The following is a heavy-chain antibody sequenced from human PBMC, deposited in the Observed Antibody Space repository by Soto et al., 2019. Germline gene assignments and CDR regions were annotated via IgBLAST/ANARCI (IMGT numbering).Heavy chain of an antibody. V-gene: IGHV4-39*01. Sequence: QLQLQESGPGLLRPSETLSLTSAVSVASVKRSRYYWGFIRQPPGKGVEWMGSIYYSGSTYSNPTIKRILIISVDTSKSQFSLKLRSVTVADTAIYYCASTWGALAVKPYCYGMDVWGRGTTVTVSS. J-gene: IGHJ6*02. CDR1: VASVKRSRYY. CDR3: ASTWGALAVKPYCYGMDV. D-gene: IGHD6-19*01. CDR2: IYYSGST.